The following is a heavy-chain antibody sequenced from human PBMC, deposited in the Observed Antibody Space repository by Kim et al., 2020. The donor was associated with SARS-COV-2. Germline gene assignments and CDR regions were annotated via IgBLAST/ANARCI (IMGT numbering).Heavy chain of an antibody. J-gene: IGHJ6*03. CDR2: ISYDGSNK. D-gene: IGHD3-10*01. CDR1: GFTFSGYA. V-gene: IGHV3-30-3*01. CDR3: ARGPAYVLRGLISYYFYMDV. Sequence: GVSLRLSCAASGFTFSGYAMHWVRQAPGKGLHWVAVISYDGSNKYFADSVKGRFTISRDNSKNTLYLQMNSLRAEDTAVYYCARGPAYVLRGLISYYFYMDVWGKGTTVTVSS.